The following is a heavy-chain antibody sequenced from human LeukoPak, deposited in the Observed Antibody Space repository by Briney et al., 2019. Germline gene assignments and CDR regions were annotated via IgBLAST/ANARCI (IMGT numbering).Heavy chain of an antibody. CDR3: ARGYCSGGSCYFEFWFDP. CDR2: IYTSGST. J-gene: IGHJ5*02. CDR1: GGSISSGIYY. D-gene: IGHD2-15*01. V-gene: IGHV4-61*02. Sequence: PSETLFLTCTVSGGSISSGIYYWSWIRQPAGKGLEWIGRIYTSGSTNYNPSLKSRVSISLDTSKNQFSLKLTSVTAADTAVYYCARGYCSGGSCYFEFWFDPWGQGTLVTVSS.